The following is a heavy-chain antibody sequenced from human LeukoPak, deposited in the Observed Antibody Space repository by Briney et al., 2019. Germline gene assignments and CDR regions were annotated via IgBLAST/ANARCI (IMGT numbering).Heavy chain of an antibody. D-gene: IGHD2-2*01. CDR2: INHSGST. J-gene: IGHJ1*01. V-gene: IGHV4-39*07. Sequence: SETLSLTRTVSGDSIGSSSDWWGWIRQPPGKGLEWIGEINHSGSTNYNPSLKSRVTISVDTSKNQFSLKLSSVTAADTAVYYCASGALGYCSSTSCKTLQHWGQGTLVTVSS. CDR3: ASGALGYCSSTSCKTLQH. CDR1: GDSIGSSSDW.